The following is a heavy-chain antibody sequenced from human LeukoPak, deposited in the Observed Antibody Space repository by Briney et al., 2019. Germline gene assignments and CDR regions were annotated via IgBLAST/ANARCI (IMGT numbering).Heavy chain of an antibody. CDR3: ARIMDTAMVSIFDY. Sequence: PSETLSLTCAVYGGSFSGYYWSWIRQPPGKGLEWIGEINHSGSTNYNPSLKSRVTISVDTSKNQFSLKLSSVTAADTAVYYCARIMDTAMVSIFDYWGQGTLVTVSS. V-gene: IGHV4-34*01. D-gene: IGHD5-18*01. CDR1: GGSFSGYY. J-gene: IGHJ4*02. CDR2: INHSGST.